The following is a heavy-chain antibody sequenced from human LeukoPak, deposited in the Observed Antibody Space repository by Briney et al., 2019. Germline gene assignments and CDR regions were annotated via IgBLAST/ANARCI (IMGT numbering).Heavy chain of an antibody. CDR2: IYYSGST. V-gene: IGHV4-39*01. J-gene: IGHJ4*02. Sequence: SETLSLTCTVSGGSISSSSYYWGWIRQPPGKGLEWIGSIYYSGSTYYNLSLKSRVTISVDTSKNQFSLKLSSVTAADTAVYYCAGLGYCSSTSCPPDYWGQGTLVTVSS. CDR1: GGSISSSSYY. D-gene: IGHD2-2*01. CDR3: AGLGYCSSTSCPPDY.